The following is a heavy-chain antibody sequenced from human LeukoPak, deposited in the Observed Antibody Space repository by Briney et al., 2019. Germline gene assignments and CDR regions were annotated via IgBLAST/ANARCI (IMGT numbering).Heavy chain of an antibody. Sequence: GGSLRLSCAASGFTFTNVWMSWVRQAPGKGLEWVGRIKDKTEGVATHYAAPVQGRFTISRDDSKNIAYLEMNSLKTEDTAVYYCGLGSGKTDFDYWGQGTLVIVSS. CDR2: IKDKTEGVAT. CDR1: GFTFTNVW. J-gene: IGHJ4*02. D-gene: IGHD3-10*01. CDR3: GLGSGKTDFDY. V-gene: IGHV3-15*06.